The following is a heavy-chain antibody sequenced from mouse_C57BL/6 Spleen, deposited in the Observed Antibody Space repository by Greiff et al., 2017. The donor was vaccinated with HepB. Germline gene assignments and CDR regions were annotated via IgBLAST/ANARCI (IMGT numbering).Heavy chain of an antibody. CDR1: GYTFTSYW. V-gene: IGHV1-69*01. D-gene: IGHD1-1*01. J-gene: IGHJ2*01. CDR2: IDPSDSYT. CDR3: ARRACSSLYYVDY. Sequence: QVQLQQPGAELVMPGASVKLSCKASGYTFTSYWMHWVKQRPGQGLEWIGEIDPSDSYTNYNQKYKGKSTLTVDKSSSTAYMQLSSLTSEDSAVYYCARRACSSLYYVDYWGQGTTLTVSS.